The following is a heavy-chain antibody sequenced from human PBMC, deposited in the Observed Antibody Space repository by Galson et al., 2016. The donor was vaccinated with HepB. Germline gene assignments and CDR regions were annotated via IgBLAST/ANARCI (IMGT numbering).Heavy chain of an antibody. V-gene: IGHV3-11*04. CDR3: AKDGRWVSGPLGY. D-gene: IGHD2-21*01. CDR1: GFNLGDYY. Sequence: SLRLSCAASGFNLGDYYMSWIRQAPGEGLEWLTYISSSGSTIHYADSVKGRFTISRDNAKNSLYLQMSSLRAEDTAVYYCAKDGRWVSGPLGYWSQGTLVTVSS. J-gene: IGHJ4*02. CDR2: ISSSGSTI.